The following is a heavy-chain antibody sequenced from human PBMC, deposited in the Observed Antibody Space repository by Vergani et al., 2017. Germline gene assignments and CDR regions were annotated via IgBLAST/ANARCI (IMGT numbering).Heavy chain of an antibody. CDR3: ARNSRGTASGSFDV. D-gene: IGHD3-22*01. CDR2: IYYSGST. V-gene: IGHV4-31*03. CDR1: GGSISSGGYY. Sequence: QVQLQESGPGLVKPSQTLSLTCTVSGGSISSGGYYWSWIRQPTGKGLEWIGYIYYSGSTYYNPSLKRRVTISVDTSKNQFSLKLSSVTAADTAVYYCARNSRGTASGSFDVWGHGTTVTVSS. J-gene: IGHJ3*01.